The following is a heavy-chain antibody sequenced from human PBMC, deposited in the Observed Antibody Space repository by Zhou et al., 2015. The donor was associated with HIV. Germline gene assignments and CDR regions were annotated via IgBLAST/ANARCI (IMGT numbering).Heavy chain of an antibody. CDR3: ARDQTRAVVPAAMSAFDI. J-gene: IGHJ3*02. V-gene: IGHV1-69*01. CDR2: IIPIFGTA. CDR1: GGTFSSYA. Sequence: QVQLVQSGAEVKKPGSSVKVSCKASGGTFSSYAISWVRQAPGQGLEWMGGIIPIFGTANYAQKFQGRVTITADESTSTAYMELSSLRSEDTAVYYCARDQTRAVVPAAMSAFDIWGQGTMVTVSS. D-gene: IGHD2-2*01.